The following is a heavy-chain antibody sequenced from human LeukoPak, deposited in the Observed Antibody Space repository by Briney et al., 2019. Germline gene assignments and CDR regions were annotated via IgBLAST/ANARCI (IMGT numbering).Heavy chain of an antibody. J-gene: IGHJ5*02. D-gene: IGHD5-24*01. Sequence: GGSLRLSCAASGFTFSSYAMHWVRQAAGKGLEYVSAIDNNGGSTYYANSVRGRFTISRDNSKNALYLQMGSLRVEDMAVYYRARVAGDGWFDPWGQGTLVTVSS. CDR1: GFTFSSYA. CDR2: IDNNGGST. CDR3: ARVAGDGWFDP. V-gene: IGHV3-64*01.